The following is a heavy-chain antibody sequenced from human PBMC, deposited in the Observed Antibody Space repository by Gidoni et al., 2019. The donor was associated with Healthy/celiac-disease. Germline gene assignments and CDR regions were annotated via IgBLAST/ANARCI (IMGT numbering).Heavy chain of an antibody. V-gene: IGHV4-31*03. Sequence: QVQLQESGPGLVKPSQTLSLTCTVSGGSISSGGYYWSWIRQHPGKGLEWIGYIYYSGSTYYNPSLKSRVTISVDTAKNQFSLKLSSVTAADTAVYYCARVTTVVTRGWYFDLWGRGTLVTVSS. J-gene: IGHJ2*01. CDR1: GGSISSGGYY. CDR2: IYYSGST. CDR3: ARVTTVVTRGWYFDL. D-gene: IGHD4-17*01.